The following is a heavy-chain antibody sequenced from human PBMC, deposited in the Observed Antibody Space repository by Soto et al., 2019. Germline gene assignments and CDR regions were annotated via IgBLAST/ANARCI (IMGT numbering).Heavy chain of an antibody. CDR2: ISYDGSNK. Sequence: GSLRLSCAASGFTFSSYAMHWVRQAPGKGLEWVAVISYDGSNKYYADSVKGRFTISRDNSKNTLYLQMNSLRAEGTAVYYCASDPNRGDYYYGMDVWGQGTTVTVSS. V-gene: IGHV3-30-3*01. J-gene: IGHJ6*02. CDR3: ASDPNRGDYYYGMDV. D-gene: IGHD4-17*01. CDR1: GFTFSSYA.